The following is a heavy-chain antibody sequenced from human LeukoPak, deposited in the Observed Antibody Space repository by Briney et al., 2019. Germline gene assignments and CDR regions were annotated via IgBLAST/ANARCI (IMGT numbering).Heavy chain of an antibody. Sequence: ASVKVSCKASGYTFSGYNIHWVRQAPGQGLKWMGILNPSGGSTSYAQKFQGRATLTRATSTSTVYMELSSLRSEDTAVYYCASVYNYGMDVWGQGTTVTVSS. CDR2: LNPSGGST. J-gene: IGHJ6*02. CDR3: ASVYNYGMDV. CDR1: GYTFSGYN. V-gene: IGHV1-46*01.